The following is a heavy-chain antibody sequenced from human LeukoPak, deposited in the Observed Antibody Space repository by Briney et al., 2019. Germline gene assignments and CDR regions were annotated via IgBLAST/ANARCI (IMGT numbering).Heavy chain of an antibody. D-gene: IGHD3-22*01. V-gene: IGHV1-69*04. CDR3: AREGLTQLGVNYYDSSGSDY. J-gene: IGHJ4*02. CDR1: GGTFSSYA. CDR2: IIPILGIA. Sequence: SVKVSCKASGGTFSSYAISWVRQAPGQGLEWMGRIIPILGIANYAQKFQGRVTITADKSTSTAYMELSSLRSEDTAVYYCAREGLTQLGVNYYDSSGSDYWGQGTLVTVSS.